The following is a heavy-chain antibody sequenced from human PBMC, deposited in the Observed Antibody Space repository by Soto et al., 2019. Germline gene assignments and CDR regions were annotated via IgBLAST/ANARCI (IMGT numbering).Heavy chain of an antibody. CDR3: ARRGLHCSSTSCRPFYP. CDR1: GYSFTSYW. Sequence: GESLKISCKGSGYSFTSYWIGWVRQMPGKGLEWMGIIYPGDSDTRYSPSFQGQVTISADKSISTAYLQWSSLKASDTAMYYCARRGLHCSSTSCRPFYPWSQRTPVPVSS. D-gene: IGHD2-2*01. V-gene: IGHV5-51*01. CDR2: IYPGDSDT. J-gene: IGHJ5*02.